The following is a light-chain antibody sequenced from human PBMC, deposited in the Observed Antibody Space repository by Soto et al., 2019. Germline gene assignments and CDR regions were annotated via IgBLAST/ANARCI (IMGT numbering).Light chain of an antibody. J-gene: IGKJ5*01. CDR3: QQFNSYPLT. CDR2: DAS. CDR1: QGISSA. V-gene: IGKV1-13*02. Sequence: AIQLTQSPSSLSAFVGDRVTITCRASQGISSALAWYQQKPGKAPKLLICDASSLESGVPSRFSGSGSGTDFTLTISSLQPEDFATYYCQQFNSYPLTCGQGKRLEIK.